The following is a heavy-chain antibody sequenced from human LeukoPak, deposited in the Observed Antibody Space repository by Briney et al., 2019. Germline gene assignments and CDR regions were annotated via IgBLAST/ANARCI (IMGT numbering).Heavy chain of an antibody. CDR2: ISSSSSYI. D-gene: IGHD5-18*01. J-gene: IGHJ4*02. V-gene: IGHV3-21*01. CDR3: ARERTEYSLSDKSPLGYFDY. Sequence: GGSLRLSCAASGFTFSSYSMDWVRQAPGKGLEWVSSISSSSSYIYYADSVKGRFTISRDNAKNSLYLQMNSLRAEDTAVYYCARERTEYSLSDKSPLGYFDYWGQGTLVTVSS. CDR1: GFTFSSYS.